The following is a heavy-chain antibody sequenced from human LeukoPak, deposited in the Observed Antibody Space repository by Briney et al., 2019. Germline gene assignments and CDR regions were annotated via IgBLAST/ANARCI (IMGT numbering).Heavy chain of an antibody. Sequence: SGGSLRLSCAASGFTFSSFAMSWVRQAPGKGLEWVSGITDSGDNTYYADSVKGRFTISRDNSNNMVYLQMNSPRVEDMAKYYCAKAAGGTYYRVFDSWGQGILVTVSS. CDR2: ITDSGDNT. D-gene: IGHD1-26*01. V-gene: IGHV3-23*01. CDR3: AKAAGGTYYRVFDS. CDR1: GFTFSSFA. J-gene: IGHJ4*02.